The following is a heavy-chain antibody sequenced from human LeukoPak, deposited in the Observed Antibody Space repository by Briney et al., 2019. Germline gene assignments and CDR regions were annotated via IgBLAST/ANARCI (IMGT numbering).Heavy chain of an antibody. V-gene: IGHV4-34*01. CDR2: INHSGST. Sequence: PSETLSLTCAVYGGSFSGYYWSWIRQPPGKGLEWIGEINHSGSTNYNPSLKSRVTISVDTSKNQFSLKLSSVTAADTAVYYCARPRQYCSSTSCRLRNNWFDPWGQGTLVTVSS. CDR3: ARPRQYCSSTSCRLRNNWFDP. D-gene: IGHD2-2*01. J-gene: IGHJ5*02. CDR1: GGSFSGYY.